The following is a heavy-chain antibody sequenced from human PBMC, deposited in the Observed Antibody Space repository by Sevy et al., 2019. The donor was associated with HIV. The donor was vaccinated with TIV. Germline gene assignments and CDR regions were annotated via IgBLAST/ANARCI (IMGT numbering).Heavy chain of an antibody. J-gene: IGHJ6*02. Sequence: GGSLRLSCAASGFNINTYWMNWVRQAPGKGLEWVANIKYDGSEIYYVDSVRGRFTISKDNARNLVYLQMNSLRAEDTAVYYCARDRYYDASGYYYYYYGLDVWGQGTTVTVSS. CDR1: GFNINTYW. CDR2: IKYDGSEI. D-gene: IGHD3-22*01. CDR3: ARDRYYDASGYYYYYYGLDV. V-gene: IGHV3-7*01.